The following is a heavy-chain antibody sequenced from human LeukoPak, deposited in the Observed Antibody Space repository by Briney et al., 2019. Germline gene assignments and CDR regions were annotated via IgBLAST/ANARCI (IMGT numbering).Heavy chain of an antibody. J-gene: IGHJ4*02. CDR3: ARHRGSYSYDY. V-gene: IGHV5-51*01. CDR1: GYGFTSYW. CDR2: IYPGDSDI. D-gene: IGHD1-26*01. Sequence: GESLKISCKSSGYGFTSYWIDWVRQMPGKGLEWMGIIYPGDSDIRYSPSLRGQVTISTDKFTSTAYLQWSSLKASDTAMYYCARHRGSYSYDYWGQGTLVTVSS.